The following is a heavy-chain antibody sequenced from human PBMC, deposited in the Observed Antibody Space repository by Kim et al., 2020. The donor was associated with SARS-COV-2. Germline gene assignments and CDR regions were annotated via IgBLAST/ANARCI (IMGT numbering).Heavy chain of an antibody. D-gene: IGHD5-12*01. V-gene: IGHV4-59*13. CDR3: ATVGLDGYNYLVDY. J-gene: IGHJ4*02. CDR2: IYYSGST. CDR1: GGSISSYY. Sequence: SETLSLTCTVSGGSISSYYWSWIRQPPGKGLEWIGYIYYSGSTNYNPSLKSRVTISVDTSKNQFSLTLSSVTAADTAVYYFATVGLDGYNYLVDYWGQGTLVTVSS.